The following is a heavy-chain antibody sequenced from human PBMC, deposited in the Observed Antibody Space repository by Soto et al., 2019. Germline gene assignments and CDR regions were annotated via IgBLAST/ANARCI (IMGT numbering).Heavy chain of an antibody. CDR1: GGSISSGGYY. Sequence: QVQLQESGPGLVKPSQTLSLTCTVSGGSISSGGYYWSWIRQHPGKGLEWIGYIYYSGSTYYNPSLKSRVTLSVDTSKNQFSLKLSSVTAADTAVYYCARDHGADSPFHPHYYYYYGMDVWGQGTTVTVSS. CDR2: IYYSGST. V-gene: IGHV4-31*03. CDR3: ARDHGADSPFHPHYYYYYGMDV. D-gene: IGHD3-22*01. J-gene: IGHJ6*02.